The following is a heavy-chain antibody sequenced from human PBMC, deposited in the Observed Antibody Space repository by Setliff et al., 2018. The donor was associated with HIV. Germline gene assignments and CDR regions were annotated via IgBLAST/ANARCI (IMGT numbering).Heavy chain of an antibody. J-gene: IGHJ4*02. CDR2: IKNRAENYAT. V-gene: IGHV3-73*01. D-gene: IGHD3-22*01. CDR1: GFTFSGSP. Sequence: QAGGSLRLSCAASGFTFSGSPIHWVRQASGKGLEWIGRIKNRAENYATAYAASVKGRFTISRDDSMNTAYLQMNGLKIDDTAVYYCTRPQYFYETGGSDYWGQGTLVTVSS. CDR3: TRPQYFYETGGSDY.